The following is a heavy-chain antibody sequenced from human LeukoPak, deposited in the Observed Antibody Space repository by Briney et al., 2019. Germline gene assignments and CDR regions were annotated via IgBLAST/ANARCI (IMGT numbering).Heavy chain of an antibody. V-gene: IGHV4-59*08. CDR3: ARPSIAVAALGAFDI. CDR2: IYYSGST. Sequence: SETLSLTCTVSGGSISSYYWSWIRQPPGKGLEWIGYIYYSGSTNYNPSLKSRVTISVDTSKNQFSLKLSSVTAADTAVYYCARPSIAVAALGAFDIWGQGTMATVSS. CDR1: GGSISSYY. D-gene: IGHD6-19*01. J-gene: IGHJ3*02.